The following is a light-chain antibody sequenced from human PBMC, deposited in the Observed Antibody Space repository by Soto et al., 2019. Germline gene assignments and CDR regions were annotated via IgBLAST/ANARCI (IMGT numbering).Light chain of an antibody. V-gene: IGKV3-20*01. Sequence: EIVLTQSPGTLSLSPGERATLSCRASQSVSNTYLAWYQQRPGQAPRLLIYDTSSRATGIPDRFSGSGSGTDFTLTISRLEPEDFAVFYCQQYGSSPFTFGPGTKVDFK. J-gene: IGKJ3*01. CDR2: DTS. CDR1: QSVSNTY. CDR3: QQYGSSPFT.